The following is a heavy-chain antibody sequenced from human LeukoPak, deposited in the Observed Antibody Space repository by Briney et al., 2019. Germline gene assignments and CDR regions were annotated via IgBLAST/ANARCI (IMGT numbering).Heavy chain of an antibody. V-gene: IGHV3-48*01. D-gene: IGHD1-26*01. J-gene: IGHJ4*02. CDR1: GFTFSTYS. CDR2: ISTTTGTT. Sequence: GGSLRLSCAGSGFTFSTYSMNWVRQAPGKGLEWVSYISTTTGTTYYSDSVKGRFIISRDNSKNTLYLQMNSLRVEDTAVYYCAKGEADLDYWGQGTLVTVSS. CDR3: AKGEADLDY.